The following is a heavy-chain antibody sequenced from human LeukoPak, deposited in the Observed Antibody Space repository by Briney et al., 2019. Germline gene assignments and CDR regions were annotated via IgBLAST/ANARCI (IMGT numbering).Heavy chain of an antibody. D-gene: IGHD2-15*01. CDR3: AKDRGYCSGGSCYTYDAFDF. Sequence: GGSLRLSCAASGFAFSSYLMSWVRQAPGKGLEWVSTISGSGNTYCADSVKGRFTISRDNSRNTLYLQMNSLRAEDTAVYYCAKDRGYCSGGSCYTYDAFDFWGQGTMVTVSS. V-gene: IGHV3-23*01. J-gene: IGHJ3*01. CDR1: GFAFSSYL. CDR2: ISGSGNT.